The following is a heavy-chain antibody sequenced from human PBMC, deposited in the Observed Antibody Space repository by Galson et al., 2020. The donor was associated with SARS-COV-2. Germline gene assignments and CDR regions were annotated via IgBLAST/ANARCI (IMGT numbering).Heavy chain of an antibody. V-gene: IGHV3-21*06. D-gene: IGHD2-15*01. J-gene: IGHJ4*02. CDR3: ARGPQVYCSRKDCYADF. CDR1: GFAFSSYS. Sequence: GGSLRLSCEASGFAFSSYSMIWVRQAPGKGLEWVSSMSSSGDYLYYEDSVKGRATISRDNAKNSLFLQINSLRADDTALYFCARGPQVYCSRKDCYADFWGQGTLVTVSS. CDR2: MSSSGDYL.